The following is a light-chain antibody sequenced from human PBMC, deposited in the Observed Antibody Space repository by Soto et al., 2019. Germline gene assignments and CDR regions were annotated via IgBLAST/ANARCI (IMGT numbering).Light chain of an antibody. V-gene: IGKV2-28*01. CDR2: WGS. Sequence: DIVMTQSPLSLPVTPGQSASISCRSSQSLLHSSGNNYLDWYVQKPGQSPQLLIYWGSNRASGVPDRFSGSGSGTDFTLKISRVEAEDVGVYYCMQGQQIPLTFAQGTRLEIK. CDR1: QSLLHSSGNNY. CDR3: MQGQQIPLT. J-gene: IGKJ5*01.